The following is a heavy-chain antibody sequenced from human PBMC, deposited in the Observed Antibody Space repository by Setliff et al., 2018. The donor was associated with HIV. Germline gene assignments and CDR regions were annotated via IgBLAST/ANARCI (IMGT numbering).Heavy chain of an antibody. J-gene: IGHJ6*03. CDR3: ASSAGAVPTTAPYGDYDYYFYMDV. V-gene: IGHV1-69*05. CDR1: GGIFSRFA. D-gene: IGHD1-1*01. CDR2: IIPIFGTP. Sequence: GASVKVSCKASGGIFSRFAFSWVRQAPGQGLEWMGGIIPIFGTPNYAQKFQGRVTINTDESTNTVYMELYSLTSEDTAIYYCASSAGAVPTTAPYGDYDYYFYMDVWGKGTTVTVSS.